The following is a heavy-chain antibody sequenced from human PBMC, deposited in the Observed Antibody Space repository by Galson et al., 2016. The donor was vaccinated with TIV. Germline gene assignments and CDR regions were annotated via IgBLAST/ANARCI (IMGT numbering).Heavy chain of an antibody. CDR1: GFTFSSFA. CDR2: ISAGGGRT. V-gene: IGHV3-23*01. CDR3: AKMDSSGFDYVRRFDF. D-gene: IGHD3-22*01. Sequence: GSLRLSCAASGFTFSSFAMSWVRPAPGKGLEWVSRISAGGGRTNYADSVKGRFTISRDNPKNTLYLQMSSLRADDTAVYFCAKMDSSGFDYVRRFDFWGQGTLATVSS. J-gene: IGHJ4*02.